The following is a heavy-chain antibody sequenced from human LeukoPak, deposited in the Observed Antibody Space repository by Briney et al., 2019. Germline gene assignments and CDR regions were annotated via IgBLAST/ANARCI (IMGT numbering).Heavy chain of an antibody. V-gene: IGHV3-23*01. Sequence: GGSLRLSCAASGFTFSSYAMSWVRQAPGKGLDWVSAISGTGGSTYYADSVKGRFTFSRDNSKNTLYLQMNSLRAEDTALYYCAKVDLTGTNFRDPNAFDIWGQGTMVTVSS. CDR3: AKVDLTGTNFRDPNAFDI. D-gene: IGHD1-1*01. CDR2: ISGTGGST. CDR1: GFTFSSYA. J-gene: IGHJ3*02.